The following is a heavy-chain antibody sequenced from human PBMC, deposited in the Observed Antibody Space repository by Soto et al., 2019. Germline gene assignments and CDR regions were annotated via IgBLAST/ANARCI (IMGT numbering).Heavy chain of an antibody. CDR3: ARDRWGGWCSGGSCSTGYFDL. D-gene: IGHD2-15*01. J-gene: IGHJ2*01. CDR2: IGTAGDT. CDR1: GFTFSSYD. Sequence: GGSLRLSCAASGFTFSSYDMHWVRQATGKGLEWVSAIGTAGDTYYPGSVKGRFTISRENAKNSLYLQMNSLRAGDTAVYYCARDRWGGWCSGGSCSTGYFDLWGRGTLVTVSS. V-gene: IGHV3-13*01.